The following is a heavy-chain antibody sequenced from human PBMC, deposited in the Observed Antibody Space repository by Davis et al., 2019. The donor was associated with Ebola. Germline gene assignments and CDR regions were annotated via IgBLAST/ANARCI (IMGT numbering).Heavy chain of an antibody. CDR3: ARDPPPLIIMVRGRLDP. CDR1: GYTFKNSA. CDR2: ISAYNGNT. J-gene: IGHJ5*02. D-gene: IGHD3-10*01. V-gene: IGHV1-18*01. Sequence: AASVKVSCKASGYTFKNSAISWVRQAPGQGLEWMGWISAYNGNTAYAPILQGRVTMTTDTSTSTAYMELRSLRSDDTAVYYCARDPPPLIIMVRGRLDPWGQGTLVTVSS.